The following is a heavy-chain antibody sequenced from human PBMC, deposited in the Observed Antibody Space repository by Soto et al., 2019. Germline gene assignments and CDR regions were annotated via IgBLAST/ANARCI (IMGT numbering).Heavy chain of an antibody. CDR3: ARGNPNGVRDQRLSHRHPFDY. D-gene: IGHD2-2*01. CDR1: GWSFSGYY. J-gene: IGHJ4*02. V-gene: IGHV4-34*01. CDR2: INHSGST. Sequence: TLSLPWAVYGWSFSGYYWSWIRQPPGKGLEWLGEINHSGSTNYNPSLKSRVTISVDTSKNQFSLKLSSVTAADTAVYYCARGNPNGVRDQRLSHRHPFDYWCQGILVTVFS.